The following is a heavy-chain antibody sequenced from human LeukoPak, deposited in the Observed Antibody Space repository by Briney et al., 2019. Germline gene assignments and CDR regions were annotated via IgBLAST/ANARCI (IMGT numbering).Heavy chain of an antibody. J-gene: IGHJ4*02. CDR3: ARTAARRFDY. D-gene: IGHD6-6*01. CDR2: INPSGGST. CDR1: GYTFTRYY. Sequence: ASVKVSCKASGYTFTRYYMHWVRQAPGQGLEWMGIINPSGGSTSFAQNFQGRVTMTRDTSTSTVYMELSSLRSDDTAVYYCARTAARRFDYWGQGTLVTVSS. V-gene: IGHV1-46*01.